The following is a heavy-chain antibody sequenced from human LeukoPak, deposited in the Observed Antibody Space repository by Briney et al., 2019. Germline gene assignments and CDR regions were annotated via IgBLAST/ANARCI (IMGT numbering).Heavy chain of an antibody. J-gene: IGHJ4*02. Sequence: ASVKVSCKASGYTFTGYYMHWVRQAPGQGLEWMGRINPNSGGTNYAQKFQGRVTMTRDTSISTAYMELSRLRSDDTAVYYCARDRGYCSGGSCYSGPLYYFDYWGQGTLVTVSS. CDR2: INPNSGGT. D-gene: IGHD2-15*01. V-gene: IGHV1-2*06. CDR3: ARDRGYCSGGSCYSGPLYYFDY. CDR1: GYTFTGYY.